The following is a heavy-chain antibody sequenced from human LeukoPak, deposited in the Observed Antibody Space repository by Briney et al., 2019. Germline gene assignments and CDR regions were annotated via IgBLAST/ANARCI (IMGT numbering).Heavy chain of an antibody. CDR2: IYYSGST. Sequence: PSETLSLTCTVSGGSISSYYWSWIRQPPGKGLEWIGYIYYSGSTNYNPSLKNRVTISVDTSKNQFSLKLSSVTAADTAVYYCARLYGLGAFDIWGQGTMVTVSS. D-gene: IGHD3-16*01. V-gene: IGHV4-59*01. CDR1: GGSISSYY. CDR3: ARLYGLGAFDI. J-gene: IGHJ3*02.